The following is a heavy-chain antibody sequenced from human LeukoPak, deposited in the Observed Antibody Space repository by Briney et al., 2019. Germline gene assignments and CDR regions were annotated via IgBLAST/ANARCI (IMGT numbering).Heavy chain of an antibody. V-gene: IGHV3-33*03. J-gene: IGHJ4*02. CDR2: IWFDGSKE. CDR1: GFTFNRNG. Sequence: GRSLRLSCAASGFTFNRNGMNWVRQAPGKGLEWVALIWFDGSKEYYADSVKGRFTISRDNAKNTLYLQMNSLRADDTAVYYCATDLTGPEDYWGQGTLVTVSS. CDR3: ATDLTGPEDY.